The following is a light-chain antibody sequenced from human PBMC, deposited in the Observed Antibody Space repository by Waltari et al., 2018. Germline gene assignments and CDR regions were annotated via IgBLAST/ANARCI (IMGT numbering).Light chain of an antibody. CDR3: QQYGSSPRS. CDR2: GAS. J-gene: IGKJ1*01. V-gene: IGKV3-20*01. CDR1: QSVSSSY. Sequence: EIVLTQSPGTLSLSPGERATLSCRASQSVSSSYLAWYQQKPGQAPRRLIYGASSRATGIPVRSSGSGSGTDFTLTISSLEPEDFAVYYCQQYGSSPRSFGQGTKVEIK.